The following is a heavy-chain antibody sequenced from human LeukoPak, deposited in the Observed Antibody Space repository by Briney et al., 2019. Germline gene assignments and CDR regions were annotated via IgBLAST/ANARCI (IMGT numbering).Heavy chain of an antibody. J-gene: IGHJ3*02. CDR1: GFTFSSYW. CDR3: ARDSGYIVVVTAIWDI. D-gene: IGHD2-21*02. Sequence: GGSLRLSCAASGFTFSSYWMSWVRQAPGKGLEWVANIKQDGSEKYYVDSVKGRFTISRDNAKNSLYLQMNSLRAEDTAVYYCARDSGYIVVVTAIWDIWGQGTMVTVSS. CDR2: IKQDGSEK. V-gene: IGHV3-7*01.